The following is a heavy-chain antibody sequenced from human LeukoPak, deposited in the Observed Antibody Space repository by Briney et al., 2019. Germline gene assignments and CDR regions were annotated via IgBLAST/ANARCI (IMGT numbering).Heavy chain of an antibody. CDR2: ISSNGGST. V-gene: IGHV3-64D*09. D-gene: IGHD2-21*01. J-gene: IGHJ4*02. CDR1: GFTFGSYA. Sequence: PGGSLRLSCSDSGFTFGSYAMHRARQAPGRGLEYGSAISSNGGSTYYADSVKERFTISRDDSKNTLCLQMSSLRVEDTAVYYCFVVVNAIPRWGQGTLVTVSS. CDR3: FVVVNAIPR.